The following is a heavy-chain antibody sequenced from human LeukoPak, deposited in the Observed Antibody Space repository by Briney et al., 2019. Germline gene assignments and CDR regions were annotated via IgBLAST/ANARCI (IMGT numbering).Heavy chain of an antibody. J-gene: IGHJ2*01. Sequence: GSLRLSCAPSVFTFSTYAMTWVRQAPRPGLEGVSVITDSSRTTYHADSVKARFTIPRHNSKHTLYLQMNNVRGEDTTVYSCARRKVVMRAAGDWYFDVWGRGSLVSVSS. CDR3: ARRKVVMRAAGDWYFDV. CDR2: ITDSSRTT. CDR1: VFTFSTYA. V-gene: IGHV3-23*01. D-gene: IGHD3-22*01.